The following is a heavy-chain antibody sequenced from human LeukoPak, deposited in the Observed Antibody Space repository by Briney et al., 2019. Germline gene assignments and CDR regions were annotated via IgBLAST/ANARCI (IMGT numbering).Heavy chain of an antibody. CDR2: IASDGSST. D-gene: IGHD4-17*01. J-gene: IGHJ4*02. Sequence: PGGSLRLSCAASGFTFSSYWMNWVRQAPGKGLVWVSRIASDGSSTTYADSVKGRFSISRDNAKNTLYLQMNSLRVEDTAVYYCARLGARQMLEYWGQGTLVTVSS. CDR3: ARLGARQMLEY. V-gene: IGHV3-74*01. CDR1: GFTFSSYW.